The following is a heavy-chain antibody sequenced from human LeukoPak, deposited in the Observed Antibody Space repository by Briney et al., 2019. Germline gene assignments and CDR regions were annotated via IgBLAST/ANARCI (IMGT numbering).Heavy chain of an antibody. V-gene: IGHV1-18*01. D-gene: IGHD3-22*01. CDR3: ARVEWYYDSSGYPSLDY. CDR2: ISAYNGNT. J-gene: IGHJ4*02. Sequence: ASVKVSCKASGYTFTSYGISWVRQAPGQGLEWMGWISAYNGNTNYAQKLQGRVTMTTDTSTSTAYMELRSLRSDDTAVYYCARVEWYYDSSGYPSLDYWGQGTLVTVSS. CDR1: GYTFTSYG.